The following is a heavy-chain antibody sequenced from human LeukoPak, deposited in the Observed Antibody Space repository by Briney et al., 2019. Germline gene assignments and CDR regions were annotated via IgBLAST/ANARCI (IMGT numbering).Heavy chain of an antibody. J-gene: IGHJ6*03. CDR1: GYTFTSYD. V-gene: IGHV1-8*01. CDR3: ARDYGSGPFRWDYYYYMDV. Sequence: ASVKVSCKASGYTFTSYDINWVRQATGQGLEWMGWMNPNSGNTGYAQKFQGRVTMTRNTSISTAYMELSSLRSEDTAVYYCARDYGSGPFRWDYYYYMDVWGKGTTVTISS. D-gene: IGHD3-10*01. CDR2: MNPNSGNT.